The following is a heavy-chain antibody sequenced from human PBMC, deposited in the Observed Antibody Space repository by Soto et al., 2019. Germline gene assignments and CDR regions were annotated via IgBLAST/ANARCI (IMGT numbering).Heavy chain of an antibody. V-gene: IGHV3-64D*06. J-gene: IGHJ4*02. CDR1: GFTFSSYA. CDR3: VKGPYISSTHYFDY. CDR2: ISSNGGST. D-gene: IGHD6-6*01. Sequence: GGSLRLSCSASGFTFSSYAMHWFRHAPGKGLEYVSAISSNGGSTYYADSVKGRFTNSRDNSKNTLYLQMSGLTPEDTAVYYCVKGPYISSTHYFDYWGQGTLVTVSS.